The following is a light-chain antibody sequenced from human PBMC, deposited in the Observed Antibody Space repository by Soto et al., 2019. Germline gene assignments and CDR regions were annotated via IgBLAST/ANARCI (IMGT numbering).Light chain of an antibody. V-gene: IGKV3-15*01. CDR2: GAS. Sequence: EIMMTQSPATLSVSPGERATLSCRASQSVSTNLAWYQQKPGQAPRLLIYGASTRATGIAARFSGSGSGTDFTLTISSLQSEDFAVYHCQQYNDWPRTFGQGTKVEIK. CDR3: QQYNDWPRT. J-gene: IGKJ1*01. CDR1: QSVSTN.